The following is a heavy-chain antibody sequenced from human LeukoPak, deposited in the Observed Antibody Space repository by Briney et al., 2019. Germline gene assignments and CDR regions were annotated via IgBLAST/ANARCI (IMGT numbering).Heavy chain of an antibody. CDR2: INAGNGNT. CDR3: ARSPDLDTLTTHYFDY. Sequence: ASVKVSCKASGYAFTSYAMHWVRQAPGQRLEWMGWINAGNGNTKYSQEFQGRVTITRDTSASTAYMELSSLRSEDMAVYYCARSPDLDTLTTHYFDYWGQGTLVTVSS. J-gene: IGHJ4*02. D-gene: IGHD4/OR15-4a*01. CDR1: GYAFTSYA. V-gene: IGHV1-3*03.